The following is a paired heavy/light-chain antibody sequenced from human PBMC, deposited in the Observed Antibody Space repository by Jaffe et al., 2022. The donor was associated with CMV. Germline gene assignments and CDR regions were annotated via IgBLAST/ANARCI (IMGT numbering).Heavy chain of an antibody. V-gene: IGHV1-2*02. Sequence: QVQLVQSGAEVKKPGASVKVSCKTSGYTFTGYYIHWVRQAPGQGLDWMGWINPKSGATNYAQNLQGRVTMTRDTSISTAYMELSGVTSDDTAVYYCARQSSGYASGWSPDYWGQGTLVAVSS. J-gene: IGHJ4*02. CDR2: INPKSGAT. CDR3: ARQSSGYASGWSPDY. CDR1: GYTFTGYY. D-gene: IGHD6-19*01.
Light chain of an antibody. J-gene: IGKJ4*01. CDR3: LQHYSYPLT. Sequence: DIQMTQSPSAMSASVGDRVTITCRASQGISNYLAWFQQKPGKVPKRLIYAASSLQSGVPSRFSGSGSGTEFTLTISSLQPEDYATYYCLQHYSYPLTFGGGTKVEIK. CDR1: QGISNY. V-gene: IGKV1-17*03. CDR2: AAS.